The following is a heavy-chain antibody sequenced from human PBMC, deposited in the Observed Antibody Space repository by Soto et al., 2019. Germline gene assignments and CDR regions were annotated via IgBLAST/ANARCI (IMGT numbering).Heavy chain of an antibody. J-gene: IGHJ4*02. V-gene: IGHV3-53*01. CDR2: IYSGGST. CDR3: ARSPSSGYYSIVSYFDY. Sequence: TGGSLRLSCAASGFTVSSNYMSWVRQAPGKGLEWVSVIYSGGSTYYADSVKGRFTISRDNSKNTLYLQMNSLRAEDTAVYYCARSPSSGYYSIVSYFDYWGQGTLVTVSS. D-gene: IGHD3-22*01. CDR1: GFTVSSNY.